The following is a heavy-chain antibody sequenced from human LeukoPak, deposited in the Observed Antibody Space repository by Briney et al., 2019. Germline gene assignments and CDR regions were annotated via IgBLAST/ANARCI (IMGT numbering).Heavy chain of an antibody. J-gene: IGHJ4*02. CDR3: AREWSSSQPLDY. CDR2: ISTSGST. D-gene: IGHD2-15*01. CDR1: GGSIRTYY. Sequence: SETLSLTCTVSGGSIRTYYWTWIRQPAGKGLEWIGRISTSGSTNYNPSLKSRVTMSVDTSQNQFSLNLTSVTAADTAVYYCAREWSSSQPLDYWGQGTLVTVSS. V-gene: IGHV4-4*07.